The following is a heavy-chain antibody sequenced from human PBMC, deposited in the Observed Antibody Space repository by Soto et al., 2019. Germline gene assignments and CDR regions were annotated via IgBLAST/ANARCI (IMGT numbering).Heavy chain of an antibody. CDR2: IYWNDDK. J-gene: IGHJ4*02. CDR1: GFSLSTSGVG. V-gene: IGHV2-5*01. Sequence: SGPTLVNPTQTLTLTCTFSGFSLSTSGVGVGWIRQPPGKALEWLALIYWNDDKRYSPSPKSRLTITKDTSKNQVVLTMTNMDPVDTATYYCAHRPQYYDFWSGSHFDYWGQGTLVTVSS. CDR3: AHRPQYYDFWSGSHFDY. D-gene: IGHD3-3*01.